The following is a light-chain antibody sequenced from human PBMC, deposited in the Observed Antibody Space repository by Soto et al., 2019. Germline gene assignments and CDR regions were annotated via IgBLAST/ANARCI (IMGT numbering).Light chain of an antibody. CDR1: SSDVGGYNY. J-gene: IGLJ1*01. CDR2: DVS. CDR3: CSYEVSYCSV. Sequence: QSVLTQPRSVSGSPGQSVTISCTGTSSDVGGYNYVSWYQQHPGKAPKLMIYDVSKRPSGVPDRFSGSKSGNTASLTISGLQAEDEADYYCCSYEVSYCSVFGTATMSPS. V-gene: IGLV2-11*01.